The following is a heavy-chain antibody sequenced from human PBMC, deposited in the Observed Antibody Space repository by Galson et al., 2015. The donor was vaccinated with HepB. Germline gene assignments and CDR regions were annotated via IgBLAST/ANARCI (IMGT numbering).Heavy chain of an antibody. V-gene: IGHV3-53*01. CDR3: ARGYTVSWYFDL. J-gene: IGHJ2*01. D-gene: IGHD1-14*01. CDR1: GFTVSTTY. CDR2: IYSGGET. Sequence: SLRLSCAASGFTVSTTYMSWVRQAPGKGLEWVSLIYSGGETYYADSVKGRFTISRDESKNTLYLQMNTLRAEDTAVYYCARGYTVSWYFDLWGRGTLVTVSS.